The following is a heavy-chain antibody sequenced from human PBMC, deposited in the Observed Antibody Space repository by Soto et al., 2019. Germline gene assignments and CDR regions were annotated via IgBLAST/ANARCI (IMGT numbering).Heavy chain of an antibody. CDR1: GFTFSSYG. D-gene: IGHD3-3*01. CDR2: IWYDGSNK. V-gene: IGHV3-33*01. Sequence: GGSLRLSCAASGFTFSSYGMHWVRQAPGKGLEWVAVIWYDGSNKYYADSVKGRFTISRDSSKNTLYLQMNSLRAEDTAVYYCARENYDFWSGYGNDAFDIWGQGTMVTVSS. J-gene: IGHJ3*02. CDR3: ARENYDFWSGYGNDAFDI.